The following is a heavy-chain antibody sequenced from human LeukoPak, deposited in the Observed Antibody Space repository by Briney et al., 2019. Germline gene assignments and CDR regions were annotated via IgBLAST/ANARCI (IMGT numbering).Heavy chain of an antibody. Sequence: GGSLRLSCAASGFTFSSYWMSWVRQAPGKGLEWVANIKQDGSEKYYMDSVKGRFTISRDNAKNSLYLQMNSLRAEDTAVYYCARDVPITIFGVVTPIASPFDPWGQGTLVTVSS. V-gene: IGHV3-7*01. CDR2: IKQDGSEK. D-gene: IGHD3-3*01. J-gene: IGHJ5*02. CDR3: ARDVPITIFGVVTPIASPFDP. CDR1: GFTFSSYW.